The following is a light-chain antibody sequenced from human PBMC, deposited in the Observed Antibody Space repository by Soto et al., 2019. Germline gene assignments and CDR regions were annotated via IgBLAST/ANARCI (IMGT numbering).Light chain of an antibody. J-gene: IGKJ5*01. CDR1: QTVTTN. V-gene: IGKV3-15*01. Sequence: EIRMTQSPDTLSVSPGERATLSCRASQTVTTNVAWYQQKPGQVPRLLVYDASTRATGIPARFSGSGSGTEFTLTIRSLQSEDFAVYYCQQYNTWPPITFGQGTRLEI. CDR3: QQYNTWPPIT. CDR2: DAS.